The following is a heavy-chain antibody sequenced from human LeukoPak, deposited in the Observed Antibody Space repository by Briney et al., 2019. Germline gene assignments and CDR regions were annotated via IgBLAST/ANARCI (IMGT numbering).Heavy chain of an antibody. J-gene: IGHJ4*02. CDR3: ARIYGDYSDFAY. V-gene: IGHV4-34*01. CDR1: GGSLSGYY. D-gene: IGHD4-17*01. Sequence: SETLSLTCAVYGGSLSGYYWSWIRQPPGKGLEWIGEVTHSGITNYNPSLKSRVTISEDTSKSQFSLTLSSVTAADTAVYYCARIYGDYSDFAYWGQGSPVTVSS. CDR2: VTHSGIT.